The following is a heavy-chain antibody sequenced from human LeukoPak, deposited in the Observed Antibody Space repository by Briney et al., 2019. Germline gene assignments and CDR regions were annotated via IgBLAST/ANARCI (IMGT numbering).Heavy chain of an antibody. V-gene: IGHV5-51*01. CDR1: GYSFTSYW. J-gene: IGHJ4*02. D-gene: IGHD3-22*01. CDR3: ARLGSPPYYYDSSGYYDY. CDR2: IYPGDSDT. Sequence: GESLKISCKGSGYSFTSYWIGWVRQMPGKGLEWMGIIYPGDSDTRYSPSFQGQVTISADKSISTAYLQWSSLKASDTAMYYCARLGSPPYYYDSSGYYDYWGQGTLVTVSS.